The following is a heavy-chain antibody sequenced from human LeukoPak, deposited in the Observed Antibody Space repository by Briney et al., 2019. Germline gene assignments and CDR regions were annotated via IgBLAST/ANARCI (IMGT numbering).Heavy chain of an antibody. CDR2: LYSDGNT. CDR1: GFTVITND. D-gene: IGHD1-14*01. Sequence: GGSLRLSCAASGFTVITNDMTWVRQAPGKGLEWVSVLYSDGNTKYADSVQGRFTISRDNSKNTLYLEMNSLSPDDMAVYYCARGVEPLAANTLAYWGQGTLVTVSS. CDR3: ARGVEPLAANTLAY. J-gene: IGHJ4*02. V-gene: IGHV3-53*01.